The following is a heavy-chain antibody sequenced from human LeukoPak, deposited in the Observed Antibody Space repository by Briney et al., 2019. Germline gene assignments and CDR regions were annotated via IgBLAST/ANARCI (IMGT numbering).Heavy chain of an antibody. D-gene: IGHD4-17*01. J-gene: IGHJ4*02. CDR2: ISKDGSIT. Sequence: AGGSLRLSCAASRFTFSRYSMHWVRQAPGKGLEWVALISKDGSITFYADSVKGRFTISRDNSKNTLYLQINSLRTEDTSVYFCARESYGDFYFDYWGQGTLVTVSS. CDR1: RFTFSRYS. CDR3: ARESYGDFYFDY. V-gene: IGHV3-30*04.